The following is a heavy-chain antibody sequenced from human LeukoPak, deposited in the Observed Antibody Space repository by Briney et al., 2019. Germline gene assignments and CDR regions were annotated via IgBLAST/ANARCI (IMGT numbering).Heavy chain of an antibody. CDR2: MNPNSGNT. V-gene: IGHV1-8*01. CDR3: ARRIAVAGTDYYYMDV. Sequence: ASVKVSCKASGYTFTSYDINWVRQATGQGLEWMGWMNPNSGNTGYAQKFQGRVTMTRNTSISTAYIELSSLRSEDTVVYYCARRIAVAGTDYYYMDVWGKGTTVTVSS. J-gene: IGHJ6*03. CDR1: GYTFTSYD. D-gene: IGHD6-19*01.